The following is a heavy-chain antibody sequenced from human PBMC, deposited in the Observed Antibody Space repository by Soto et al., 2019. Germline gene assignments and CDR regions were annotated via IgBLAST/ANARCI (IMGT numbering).Heavy chain of an antibody. D-gene: IGHD1-26*01. Sequence: QLQLQESGPGLVKPSETLSLTCTVSGDSISSSTYFWGWIRQPPGKGLEWIGSVDYSGTTYYNTSLRTRATISVDTSKNQFSLKLSSVTAEDTAVYYCARHGANSGSYSEYFQHWGQGTLVTVSS. CDR3: ARHGANSGSYSEYFQH. CDR1: GDSISSSTYF. V-gene: IGHV4-39*01. CDR2: VDYSGTT. J-gene: IGHJ1*01.